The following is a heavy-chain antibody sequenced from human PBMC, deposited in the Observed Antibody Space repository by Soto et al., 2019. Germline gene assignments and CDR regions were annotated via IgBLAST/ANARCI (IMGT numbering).Heavy chain of an antibody. V-gene: IGHV1-69*13. J-gene: IGHJ4*02. D-gene: IGHD1-7*01. CDR3: AREGITGTAPLN. CDR1: GGTFSSYA. CDR2: IIPIFGAA. Sequence: PSVKVSCKSSGGTFSSYAISWVRQAPGQGLEWMGGIIPIFGAANYAQKFQGRVTITADESTSTAYMELSSLRSEDTAVYYCAREGITGTAPLNRGQGTLVTVSS.